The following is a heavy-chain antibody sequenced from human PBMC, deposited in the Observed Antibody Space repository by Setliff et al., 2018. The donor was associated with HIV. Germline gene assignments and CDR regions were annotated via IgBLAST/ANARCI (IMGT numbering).Heavy chain of an antibody. CDR3: ARGVPAAILFTNWFDP. J-gene: IGHJ5*02. CDR2: IIPIFGTA. V-gene: IGHV1-69*05. CDR1: GGTFSRET. D-gene: IGHD2-2*01. Sequence: GASVMVSCKASGGTFSRETFSWVRQAPGQGLEWMGGIIPIFGTANYAQKFQGRVTITTDESTSTAYMELSSLRSEDTAVYYCARGVPAAILFTNWFDPWGQGTLVTVSS.